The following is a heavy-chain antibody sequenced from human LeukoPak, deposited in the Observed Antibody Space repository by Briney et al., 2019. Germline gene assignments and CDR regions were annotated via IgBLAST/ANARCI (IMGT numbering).Heavy chain of an antibody. J-gene: IGHJ6*03. D-gene: IGHD2-2*01. V-gene: IGHV1-69*05. Sequence: SVKVSCKASGGTFSSYAISWVRQAPGQGLEGMGGIIPVFGTANYAQKFQGSVTITTDESTSTAYMELSSLRSEDTAVYYCASERVRYCSSTSCLEGNYYYYMDVWGKGTTVTVSS. CDR3: ASERVRYCSSTSCLEGNYYYYMDV. CDR1: GGTFSSYA. CDR2: IIPVFGTA.